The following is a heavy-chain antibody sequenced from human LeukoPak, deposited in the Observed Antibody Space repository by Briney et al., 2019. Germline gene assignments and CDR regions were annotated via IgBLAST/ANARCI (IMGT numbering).Heavy chain of an antibody. D-gene: IGHD3-10*01. CDR3: ARDSDYYGSGSYSPDY. Sequence: GGPLRLACAASGFTFSSYGMHWVRQAPGKGLEWVAVIWYDGSNKYYADSVKGRFTISRDNSKNTLYLQMNSLRAEDTAVYYCARDSDYYGSGSYSPDYWGQGTLVTVSS. CDR1: GFTFSSYG. CDR2: IWYDGSNK. J-gene: IGHJ4*02. V-gene: IGHV3-33*01.